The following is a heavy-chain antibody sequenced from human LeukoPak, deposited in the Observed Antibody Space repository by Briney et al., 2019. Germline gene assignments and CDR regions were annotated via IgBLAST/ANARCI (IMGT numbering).Heavy chain of an antibody. CDR1: GGSISSYY. D-gene: IGHD6-13*01. CDR3: ARPRIAAAHDAFDI. J-gene: IGHJ3*02. Sequence: SETLSLTCTVSGGSISSYYWSWIRQPPGKGLEWMGYIYYSGSTNYSPSLISRVTISVDTSKNQFSLKLSSVTAADTAVYYCARPRIAAAHDAFDIWGQGTMVTVSS. V-gene: IGHV4-59*08. CDR2: IYYSGST.